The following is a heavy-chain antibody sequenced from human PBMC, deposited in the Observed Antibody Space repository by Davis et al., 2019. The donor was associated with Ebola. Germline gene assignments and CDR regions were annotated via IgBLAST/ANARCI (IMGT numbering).Heavy chain of an antibody. CDR2: IYYTGST. J-gene: IGHJ3*02. Sequence: MPSETLSLTCSVSGGSINNYFWSWIRQPPGKGLEWIGYIYYTGSTNYNPSLKSRVTISADTSKNQFSLKLSSVTAADTAVYYCARAMVTMVSFAFDIWGQGTVVTVSS. V-gene: IGHV4-59*12. CDR3: ARAMVTMVSFAFDI. D-gene: IGHD3-10*01. CDR1: GGSINNYF.